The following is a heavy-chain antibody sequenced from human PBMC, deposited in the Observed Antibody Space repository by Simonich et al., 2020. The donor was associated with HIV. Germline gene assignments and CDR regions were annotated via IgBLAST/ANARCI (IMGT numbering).Heavy chain of an antibody. D-gene: IGHD6-6*01. J-gene: IGHJ4*02. CDR1: GFTFSRYW. V-gene: IGHV3-7*03. CDR2: INQEGSGK. CDR3: AKDRYSSASNYFDY. Sequence: EVQLVESGGGLVQPGGSLRLSCAASGFTFSRYWMTWVRQAPGKGLEWVTNINQEGSGKYYVDSVKGRFTISRDNAKNSLYLQMNSLRAEDMALYYCAKDRYSSASNYFDYWGQGTLVTVSS.